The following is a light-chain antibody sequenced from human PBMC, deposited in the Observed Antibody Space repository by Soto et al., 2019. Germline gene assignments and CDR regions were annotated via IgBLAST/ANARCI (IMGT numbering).Light chain of an antibody. V-gene: IGLV2-23*01. J-gene: IGLJ3*02. CDR3: CSYAGSSTLV. CDR2: EAS. CDR1: SSDVGGYNL. Sequence: QSVLTQPASVSGSPGQSITISCTGTSSDVGGYNLVSWYQQHPGKAPKLMIYEASKRPSGVSNRFSGSRSGNTASLTISGLQAEDEADYHCCSYAGSSTLVFGGGTQLTVL.